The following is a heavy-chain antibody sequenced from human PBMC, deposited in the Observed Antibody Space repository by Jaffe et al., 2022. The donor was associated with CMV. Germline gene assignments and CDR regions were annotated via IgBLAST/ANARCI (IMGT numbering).Heavy chain of an antibody. Sequence: EVQLVESGGGLVQPGGSLRLSCEVSGFTFTKHWMTWVRQAPGKGLEWVANIKQDGTEKWYVDSAKGRFTISRDNAKNSLYLQMISLRVEDTAVYYCARDLGESGDFGMDVWGQGTTVTVSS. CDR1: GFTFTKHW. CDR3: ARDLGESGDFGMDV. D-gene: IGHD1-26*01. V-gene: IGHV3-7*01. CDR2: IKQDGTEK. J-gene: IGHJ6*02.